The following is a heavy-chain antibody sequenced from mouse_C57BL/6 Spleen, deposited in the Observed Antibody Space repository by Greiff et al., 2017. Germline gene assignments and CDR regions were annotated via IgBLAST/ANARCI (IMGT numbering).Heavy chain of an antibody. CDR3: AREAIYYDYDGAMDY. Sequence: DVMLVESGGGLVKPGGSLKLSCAASGFTFSDYGMHWVRQAPEKGLEWVAYISSGSSTIYYADTVKGRFTISRDNAKNTLFLQMTSLRSEDTAMYYCAREAIYYDYDGAMDYWGQGTSVTVSS. J-gene: IGHJ4*01. V-gene: IGHV5-17*01. CDR1: GFTFSDYG. D-gene: IGHD2-4*01. CDR2: ISSGSSTI.